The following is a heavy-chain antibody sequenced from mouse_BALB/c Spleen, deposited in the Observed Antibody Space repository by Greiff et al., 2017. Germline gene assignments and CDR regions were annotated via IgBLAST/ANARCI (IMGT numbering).Heavy chain of an antibody. CDR3: ARGEGDGYFPAWFAY. V-gene: IGHV5-6-5*01. CDR1: GFTFSSYA. J-gene: IGHJ3*01. Sequence: EVKVEESGGGLVKPGGSLKLSCAASGFTFSSYAMSWVRQTPEKRLEWVASISSGGSTYYPDSVKGRFTISRDNARNILYLQMSSLRSEDTAMYYCARGEGDGYFPAWFAYWGQGTLVTVSA. D-gene: IGHD2-3*01. CDR2: ISSGGST.